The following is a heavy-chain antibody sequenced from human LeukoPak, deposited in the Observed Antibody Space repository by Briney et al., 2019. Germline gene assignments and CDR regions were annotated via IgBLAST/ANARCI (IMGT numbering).Heavy chain of an antibody. CDR2: INPDTGGT. V-gene: IGHV1-2*02. D-gene: IGHD3-9*01. CDR3: ARDWLLRYSQGGSDY. J-gene: IGHJ4*02. CDR1: GYTFTDYY. Sequence: ASVKVSCKASGYTFTDYYMHWVRQAPGQGLEWMGWINPDTGGTDYAQKFQGRVTMTTDTSISTAYMELSRLISDDTAVYYCARDWLLRYSQGGSDYWGQGTLVTVSS.